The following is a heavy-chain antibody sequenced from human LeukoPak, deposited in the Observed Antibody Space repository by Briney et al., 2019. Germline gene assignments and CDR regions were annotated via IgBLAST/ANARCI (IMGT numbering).Heavy chain of an antibody. Sequence: SETLSLTCTVSGGSISSGNYWGWIRLPPGKGLQWIGSIYHSGSTYYNPSLKSRVTISVDTSKNQFSLKLSSVTAADTAVYYCAKGYCRGNSCYDDRGAFDYWGQGTLVTVSS. CDR3: AKGYCRGNSCYDDRGAFDY. CDR2: IYHSGST. J-gene: IGHJ4*02. D-gene: IGHD2-2*01. CDR1: GGSISSGNY. V-gene: IGHV4-38-2*02.